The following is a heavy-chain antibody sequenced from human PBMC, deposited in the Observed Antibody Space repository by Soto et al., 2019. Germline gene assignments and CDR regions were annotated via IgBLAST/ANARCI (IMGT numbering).Heavy chain of an antibody. J-gene: IGHJ5*02. CDR2: IYLGGSI. CDR3: ARVRGNQLLGWFDP. Sequence: PSLTLSLTCTVSGGSISYYYYALIRQTPGKGLEWIGYIYLGGSINYNPSLKSRVTISVDTSKNQFSLKLTSVTAADTAVYYCARVRGNQLLGWFDPWGQGTLVTVSS. CDR1: GGSISYYY. V-gene: IGHV4-59*12. D-gene: IGHD2-2*01.